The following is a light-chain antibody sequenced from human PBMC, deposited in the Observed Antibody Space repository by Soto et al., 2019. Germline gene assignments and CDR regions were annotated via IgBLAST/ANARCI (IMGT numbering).Light chain of an antibody. J-gene: IGLJ1*01. Sequence: QSVLTQPASVSGSPGQSITISCTGTSSDVGGYNYVSWSQQHPGKAPKLMIYDVINRPSGVSNRFSGSKSGNTASLTISGLQAEDEADYYCSSYTSSSIPYVFGTGTKLTVL. CDR3: SSYTSSSIPYV. V-gene: IGLV2-14*01. CDR1: SSDVGGYNY. CDR2: DVI.